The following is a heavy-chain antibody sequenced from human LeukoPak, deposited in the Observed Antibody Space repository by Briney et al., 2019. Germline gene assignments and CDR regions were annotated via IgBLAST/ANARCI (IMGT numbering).Heavy chain of an antibody. CDR1: GFTFSNAS. CDR2: VKSIADGGTT. J-gene: IGHJ5*02. CDR3: TTPNCSSTSCYRRYYNWFDP. Sequence: PGGSLRLSCAASGFTFSNASMNWVRQAPGKGLEWVGRVKSIADGGTTDYAAPVKGRFTISRDDSQNTLYLQMNSLKTEDTAVYYCTTPNCSSTSCYRRYYNWFDPWGQGTLVTVSS. D-gene: IGHD2-2*01. V-gene: IGHV3-15*07.